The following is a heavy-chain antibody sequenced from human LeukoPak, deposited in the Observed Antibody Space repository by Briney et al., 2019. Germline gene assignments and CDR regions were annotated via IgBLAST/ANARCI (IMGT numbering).Heavy chain of an antibody. CDR3: AKDQTGIAAAGAFDY. CDR1: GFTFDDYA. CDR2: ISWNSGSI. J-gene: IGHJ4*02. Sequence: GRSLRLSCATSGFTFDDYAMHWVRQAPGKGLEWVSGISWNSGSIGYADSVKGRFTISRDNAKNSLYLQMNSLRVEDTALYYCAKDQTGIAAAGAFDYWGQGTLVTVSS. D-gene: IGHD6-13*01. V-gene: IGHV3-9*01.